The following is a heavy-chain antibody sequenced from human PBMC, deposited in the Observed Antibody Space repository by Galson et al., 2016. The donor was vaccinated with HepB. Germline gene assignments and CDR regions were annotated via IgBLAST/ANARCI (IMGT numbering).Heavy chain of an antibody. J-gene: IGHJ4*02. CDR2: INHVGGER. Sequence: SLRLSCAASGFVFSDYYLTWIRQAPGKGLEWVANINHVGGERYYVDSVRGRFTISRDDAKNSLFLQMNSLRVDDTAVYYCAREFDRSFQYWGQGVLVTVSS. CDR1: GFVFSDYY. CDR3: AREFDRSFQY. D-gene: IGHD3-22*01. V-gene: IGHV3-7*01.